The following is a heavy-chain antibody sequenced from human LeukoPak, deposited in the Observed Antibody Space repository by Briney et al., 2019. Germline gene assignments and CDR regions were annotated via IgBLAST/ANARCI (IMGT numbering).Heavy chain of an antibody. CDR2: IYHSGNK. CDR3: ARDRGTTGYNYFDY. J-gene: IGHJ4*02. CDR1: GYSISSGYY. Sequence: NSSETLSPTCSVSGYSISSGYYWGWIRQSPGKGLEWIGIIYHSGNKYYNPSLKSRVTISVDTSKNQFSLKLSSVAAADTAVYYCARDRGTTGYNYFDYWGRGALVTVSS. V-gene: IGHV4-38-2*02. D-gene: IGHD5-24*01.